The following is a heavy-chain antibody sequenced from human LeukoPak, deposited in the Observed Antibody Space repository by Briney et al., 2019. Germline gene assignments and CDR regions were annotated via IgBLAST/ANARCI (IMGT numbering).Heavy chain of an antibody. V-gene: IGHV5-51*01. J-gene: IGHJ4*02. CDR3: ARLDEDFYYDGSGYNF. D-gene: IGHD3-22*01. Sequence: GESLKISCKGSGYSFTSYWIGWVRQMPGKGLEWMGIIYPGDSETTYSPSFQGQVTISVDKAINTAYLQWRTLKTSDTAMYYCARLDEDFYYDGSGYNFWGQGTLVTVSS. CDR2: IYPGDSET. CDR1: GYSFTSYW.